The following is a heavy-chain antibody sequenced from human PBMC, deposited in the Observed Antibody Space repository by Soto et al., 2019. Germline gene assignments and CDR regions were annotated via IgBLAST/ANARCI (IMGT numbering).Heavy chain of an antibody. Sequence: QVQLVQSGAEVRQPASSVKVSCKTSGGTFSSYAISWVRQAPGQGLEWMGGIVPIVDTSTYTQQFQGRVTITADESTSTVYMELSSLRSDDTAVYYCVRVVAITGYPDNWGQGTLVTVSS. CDR3: VRVVAITGYPDN. D-gene: IGHD5-12*01. CDR2: IVPIVDTS. J-gene: IGHJ4*02. CDR1: GGTFSSYA. V-gene: IGHV1-69*12.